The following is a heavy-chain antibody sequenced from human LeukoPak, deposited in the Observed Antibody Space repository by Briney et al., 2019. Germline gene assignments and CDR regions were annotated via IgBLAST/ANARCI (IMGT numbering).Heavy chain of an antibody. CDR3: ARGPSGYHNT. D-gene: IGHD5-12*01. Sequence: GGSLRLSCAASGFTFSTYGMHWVRQAPGKGLEWVAFIRYDGSNKYYADSVKGRFTISRDNSKNTLYLQMNSLRAEDTAVYYCARGPSGYHNTGGQGTLVTVSS. J-gene: IGHJ4*02. CDR2: IRYDGSNK. V-gene: IGHV3-30*02. CDR1: GFTFSTYG.